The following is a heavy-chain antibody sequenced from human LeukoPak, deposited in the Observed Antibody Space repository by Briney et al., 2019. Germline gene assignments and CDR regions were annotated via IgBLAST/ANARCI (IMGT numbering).Heavy chain of an antibody. V-gene: IGHV1-2*02. J-gene: IGHJ5*02. CDR3: ARDLTDRTNWFDP. D-gene: IGHD2-21*02. Sequence: GASVKVPCKASGYTFTGYYMHWVRQAPGQGLEWMGWINPNSGGTNYAQKFQGRVTMTRDTSISTAYMELSRLRSDDTAVYYCARDLTDRTNWFDPWGQGTLVTVSS. CDR2: INPNSGGT. CDR1: GYTFTGYY.